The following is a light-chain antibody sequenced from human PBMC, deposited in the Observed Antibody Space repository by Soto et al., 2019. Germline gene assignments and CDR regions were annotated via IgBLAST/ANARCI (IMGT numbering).Light chain of an antibody. CDR1: QSVTSTY. J-gene: IGKJ2*01. V-gene: IGKV3D-20*02. CDR3: HQRSSWPQA. CDR2: GGS. Sequence: EIVLTQSPVTLSLSPGERATLSCRASQSVTSTYLAWYQQKPGQSPRLIIYGGSTRASGFPARFSGSGSGTDFTLTISSLEPEDFAVYYCHQRSSWPQAFGQGTKLEIK.